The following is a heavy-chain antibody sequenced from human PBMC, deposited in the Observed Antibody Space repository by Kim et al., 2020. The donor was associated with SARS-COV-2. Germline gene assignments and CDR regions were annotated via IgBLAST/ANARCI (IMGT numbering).Heavy chain of an antibody. Sequence: STYYHPSLKSRVTISGDPSKHPFSLKLSSVTAADTAVYYCARGLRGDWFDPWGQGTLVTVSS. CDR2: ST. D-gene: IGHD3-16*01. J-gene: IGHJ5*02. CDR3: ARGLRGDWFDP. V-gene: IGHV4-31*02.